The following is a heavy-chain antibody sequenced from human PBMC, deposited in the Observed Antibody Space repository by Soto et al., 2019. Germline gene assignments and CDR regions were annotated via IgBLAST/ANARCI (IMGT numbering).Heavy chain of an antibody. V-gene: IGHV3-30-3*01. J-gene: IGHJ4*02. CDR1: RFTFSSYA. Sequence: GESLKISCAASRFTFSSYAMHWVRQAPGKGLEWVAVISYDGSNKYYADSVKGRFTISRDNSKNTLYLQMNSLRAEDTAVYYCARDQVPIYYGSGSYYKGPFDYWGQGTLVTVSS. CDR3: ARDQVPIYYGSGSYYKGPFDY. CDR2: ISYDGSNK. D-gene: IGHD3-10*01.